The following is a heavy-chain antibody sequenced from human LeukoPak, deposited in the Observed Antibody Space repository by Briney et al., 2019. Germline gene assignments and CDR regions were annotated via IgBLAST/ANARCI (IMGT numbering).Heavy chain of an antibody. J-gene: IGHJ5*02. Sequence: SETLSLTCTVSGGSISSYYWSWIRQPPGKGLEWIGYVYYTGNTNYNPSLKSRVTISVDTSKNQFSLKLSSVTAADTAVYYCARGAKVVRGVPPGWLDPWGQGTLVTVSS. CDR2: VYYTGNT. CDR1: GGSISSYY. V-gene: IGHV4-59*01. CDR3: ARGAKVVRGVPPGWLDP. D-gene: IGHD3-10*01.